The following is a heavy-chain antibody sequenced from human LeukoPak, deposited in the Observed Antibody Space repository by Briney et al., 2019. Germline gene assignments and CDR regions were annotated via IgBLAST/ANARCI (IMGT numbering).Heavy chain of an antibody. J-gene: IGHJ6*02. CDR1: GFTFSSYG. Sequence: TGGSLRLSCAASGFTFSSYGMHWVRQAPGKGLEWVAVIWYDGSNKYYADSVKGRFTISRDNSKNTLYLQMNSLRAEDTAMYYCARELEGWYSSSWWNYYYYGMDVWGQGTTVTVSS. CDR2: IWYDGSNK. V-gene: IGHV3-33*01. D-gene: IGHD6-13*01. CDR3: ARELEGWYSSSWWNYYYYGMDV.